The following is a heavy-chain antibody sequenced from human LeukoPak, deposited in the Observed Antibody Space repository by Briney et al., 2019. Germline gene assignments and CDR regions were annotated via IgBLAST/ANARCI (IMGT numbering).Heavy chain of an antibody. V-gene: IGHV3-30*18. CDR3: AKDRGDTMILDY. CDR2: ISYDGSNK. J-gene: IGHJ4*02. Sequence: GGSLRLSCAASGFTFSSYGMHWVRQAPGKGLEWVAVISYDGSNKYYADSVKGRFTISRDNSKNTLYLRMNSLRAEDTAVYYCAKDRGDTMILDYWGQGTLVTVSS. CDR1: GFTFSSYG. D-gene: IGHD3-22*01.